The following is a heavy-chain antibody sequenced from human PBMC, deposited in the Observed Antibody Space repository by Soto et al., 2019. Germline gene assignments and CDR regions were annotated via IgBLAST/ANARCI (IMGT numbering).Heavy chain of an antibody. D-gene: IGHD2-15*01. Sequence: QVQLVQSGAEVKKPGSSVKVSCKASGGTFSRYTFTWVRQAPGQGLEWMGRIIPILDIPNYAQNFQGRVTLTADKSMSTAYMELSSLTSDDTAVYYCASHFTGVLVLGASPPGGDNYGWDVWGQGTTVTVSS. V-gene: IGHV1-69*02. CDR2: IIPILDIP. J-gene: IGHJ6*02. CDR3: ASHFTGVLVLGASPPGGDNYGWDV. CDR1: GGTFSRYT.